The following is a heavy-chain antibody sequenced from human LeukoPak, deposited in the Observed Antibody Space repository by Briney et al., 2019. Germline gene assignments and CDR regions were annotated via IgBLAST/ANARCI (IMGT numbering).Heavy chain of an antibody. CDR1: GYIFTSYY. D-gene: IGHD5/OR15-5a*01. V-gene: IGHV1-2*02. CDR2: INSNSAVT. CDR3: ARDPGSNFFDY. J-gene: IGHJ4*02. Sequence: ASVKVSCKASGYIFTSYYIHWVRQAPGQGLEWMGWINSNSAVTNYAQKFQGRVTMTSDMSISTAYMELRRLKSDDTAVYYCARDPGSNFFDYWGQGTQITVSS.